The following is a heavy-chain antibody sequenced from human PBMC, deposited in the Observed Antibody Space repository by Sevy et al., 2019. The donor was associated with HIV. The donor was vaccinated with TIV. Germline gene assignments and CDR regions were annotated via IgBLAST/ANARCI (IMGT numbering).Heavy chain of an antibody. J-gene: IGHJ4*02. V-gene: IGHV1-2*02. CDR1: GYTFTDYY. D-gene: IGHD1-26*01. CDR2: INPNSGGT. CDR3: ARGHSGSSSSDY. Sequence: ASVKVSCKDSGYTFTDYYMHWVRQAPGQGLEWMGWINPNSGGTNYAQKFQGRVTMTRDTSISTAYMELSRLRSDDTAVYYCARGHSGSSSSDYWGQGTLVTVSS.